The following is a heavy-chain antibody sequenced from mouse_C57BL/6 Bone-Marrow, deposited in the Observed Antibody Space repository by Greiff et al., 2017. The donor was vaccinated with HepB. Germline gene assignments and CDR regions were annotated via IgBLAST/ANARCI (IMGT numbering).Heavy chain of an antibody. Sequence: EVQLVESGGGLVQPKGSLKLSCAASGFTFNTYAMHWVRQAPGKGLEWVARIRSKSSNYATYYADSVKDRVTISRDDSQSMLYLQMNNLKTEDTAMYYCVREDYGSSYRYAMDYWGQGTSVTVSS. CDR2: IRSKSSNYAT. CDR3: VREDYGSSYRYAMDY. CDR1: GFTFNTYA. V-gene: IGHV10-3*01. J-gene: IGHJ4*01. D-gene: IGHD1-1*01.